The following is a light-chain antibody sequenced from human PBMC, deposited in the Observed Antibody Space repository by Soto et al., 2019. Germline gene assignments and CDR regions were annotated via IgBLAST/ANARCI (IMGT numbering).Light chain of an antibody. Sequence: DIVLTQSPATLSLSPGERATLSCRASQSVSSNLACYQQKPGQAPRLLIYGASTRATGIPARFSGSGSGTEFTLTISSLQSEDFAVYYCQQYNNWPWTFGQGTKVDNK. CDR2: GAS. CDR3: QQYNNWPWT. CDR1: QSVSSN. V-gene: IGKV3-15*01. J-gene: IGKJ1*01.